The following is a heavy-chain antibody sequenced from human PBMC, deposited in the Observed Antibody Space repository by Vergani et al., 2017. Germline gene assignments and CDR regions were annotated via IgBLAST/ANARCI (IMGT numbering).Heavy chain of an antibody. Sequence: EVQLLESGGGLVQPGGSLRLSCAASGFTFSSYAMSWVRQAPGKGLGWVSAISGSGVSTYYADSVKGRFTISRDNSKNTLYLQMNSLRAEDTAVYYCAKFPSSWYRYFDDWGQGTLVTVSS. V-gene: IGHV3-23*01. CDR1: GFTFSSYA. CDR2: ISGSGVST. J-gene: IGHJ4*02. D-gene: IGHD6-13*01. CDR3: AKFPSSWYRYFDD.